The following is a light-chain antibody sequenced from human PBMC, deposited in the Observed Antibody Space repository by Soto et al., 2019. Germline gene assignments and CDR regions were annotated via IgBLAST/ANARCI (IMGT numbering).Light chain of an antibody. V-gene: IGLV2-14*01. J-gene: IGLJ1*01. Sequence: QSVLTQPASVSGSPGQSITISCTGTSSDVGGYNYVSWHQQHPGKAPKLMIYDVSNRPSGVSNRFSGSKSGNTASLTISGLQAEDEADYYCSSYTSSSTLGVFGTGTKLTVL. CDR1: SSDVGGYNY. CDR3: SSYTSSSTLGV. CDR2: DVS.